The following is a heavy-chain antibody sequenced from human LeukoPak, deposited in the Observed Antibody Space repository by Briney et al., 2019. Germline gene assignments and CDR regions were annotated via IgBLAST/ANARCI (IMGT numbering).Heavy chain of an antibody. CDR3: AREIHSGRSDAFDI. Sequence: PGGSLRLSCAASGFTFSSYWMSWVRQAPGKGLEWVSVIYGGGSTYLADSVKGRFTISRDNSKNTLYLQMNSLRAEDTAVYYCAREIHSGRSDAFDIWGQGTMVTVSS. V-gene: IGHV3-66*01. D-gene: IGHD1-26*01. J-gene: IGHJ3*02. CDR1: GFTFSSYW. CDR2: IYGGGST.